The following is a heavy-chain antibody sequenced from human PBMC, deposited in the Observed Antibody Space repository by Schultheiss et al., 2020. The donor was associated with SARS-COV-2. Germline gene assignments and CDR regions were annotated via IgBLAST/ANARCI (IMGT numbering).Heavy chain of an antibody. J-gene: IGHJ3*02. Sequence: GGSLRLSCAASGFTFSNAWMSWVRQAPGKGLEWVGFIRSKAYGGTTEYAASVKGRFTISRDDSKSIAYQQMKSLKTEDTAVYYCTRVIFGNSLDAFDIWGQGAMVTVSS. D-gene: IGHD3/OR15-3a*01. CDR3: TRVIFGNSLDAFDI. CDR1: GFTFSNAW. V-gene: IGHV3-49*04. CDR2: IRSKAYGGTT.